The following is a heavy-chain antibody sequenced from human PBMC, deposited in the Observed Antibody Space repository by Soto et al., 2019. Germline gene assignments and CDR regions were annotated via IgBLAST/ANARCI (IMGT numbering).Heavy chain of an antibody. CDR3: GREGDCGDYGGENCFAS. V-gene: IGHV3-74*01. D-gene: IGHD4-17*01. CDR2: INSDGSHT. CDR1: GFTFFAYW. J-gene: IGHJ5*01. Sequence: EVQLVESGGGLVQPGGSLRLSCAASGFTFFAYWIHWVRQVPGKGLVWVSRINSDGSHTCYADSVRGRFTISRDNSKNRVYLQMKSLRAEDSAVYYCGREGDCGDYGGENCFASWGQGSLVTVSS.